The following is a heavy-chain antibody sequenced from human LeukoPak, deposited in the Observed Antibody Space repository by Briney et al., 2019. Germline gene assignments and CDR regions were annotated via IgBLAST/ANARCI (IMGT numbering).Heavy chain of an antibody. J-gene: IGHJ5*02. V-gene: IGHV4-34*01. CDR3: ASLIWFGELPNWFDP. Sequence: SETLSLTCAVYGGSFSGYYWSWVRQPPGKGLEWIGEINHSGSTNYNPSLKSRVTISVDTSKNQFSLKLSSVTAADTAVYYCASLIWFGELPNWFDPWGQGTLVTVSS. CDR1: GGSFSGYY. CDR2: INHSGST. D-gene: IGHD3-10*01.